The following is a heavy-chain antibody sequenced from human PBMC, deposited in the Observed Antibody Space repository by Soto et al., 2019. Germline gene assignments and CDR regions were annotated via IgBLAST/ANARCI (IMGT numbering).Heavy chain of an antibody. CDR2: IIPIIGII. Sequence: SVKVSCKASGGTFSTYTITWVRQAPGQGLEWMGRIIPIIGIINYAQKFQGRVTITADKFTGTAYMELTRLRSDDTAVYYCARGSGGSSYYYYGMDVWGQGTTVTVSS. D-gene: IGHD2-15*01. J-gene: IGHJ6*02. V-gene: IGHV1-69*02. CDR3: ARGSGGSSYYYYGMDV. CDR1: GGTFSTYT.